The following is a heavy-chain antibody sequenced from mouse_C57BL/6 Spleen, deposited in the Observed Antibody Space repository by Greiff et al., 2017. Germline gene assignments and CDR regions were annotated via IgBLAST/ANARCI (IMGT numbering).Heavy chain of an antibody. J-gene: IGHJ2*01. CDR3: ARLGGNYWYFDY. V-gene: IGHV1-69*01. Sequence: QVQLQQSGAELVMPGASVKLSCKASGYTFTSYWMHWVKQRPGQGLEWIGEIDPSDSYTNYNQKFKGKSTLTVDKSSSTAYMQLSSLTSEDSAVYYCARLGGNYWYFDYWGQGTTLTVSS. D-gene: IGHD2-1*01. CDR1: GYTFTSYW. CDR2: IDPSDSYT.